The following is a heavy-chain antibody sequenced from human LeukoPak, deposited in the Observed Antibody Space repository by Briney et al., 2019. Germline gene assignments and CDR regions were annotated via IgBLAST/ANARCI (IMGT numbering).Heavy chain of an antibody. Sequence: PSETLSLTCTVSGGSISSGSYYWSWIRQPAGKGLEWIGRIYTSGSTNYNPSLKSRVTISVDTSKNQFSLKLSSVTAADTAVYYCARDSGIVVPALWGQGTLVTVSS. CDR2: IYTSGST. J-gene: IGHJ4*02. CDR1: GGSISSGSYY. CDR3: ARDSGIVVPAL. V-gene: IGHV4-61*02. D-gene: IGHD2-2*01.